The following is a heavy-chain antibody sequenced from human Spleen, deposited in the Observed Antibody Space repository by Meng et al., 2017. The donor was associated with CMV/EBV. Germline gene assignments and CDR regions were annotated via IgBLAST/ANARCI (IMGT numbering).Heavy chain of an antibody. CDR1: GFTFRSYA. V-gene: IGHV3-30*04. CDR2: MSYDGSDR. Sequence: CAASGFTFRSYAMHWVRQAPGKGLEWVAVMSYDGSDRYYADSVKGRFTISRDNSKNTLYLQMNSLRAEDTALYYCARDLANWGALIEYWGQGTLVTVSS. D-gene: IGHD7-27*01. CDR3: ARDLANWGALIEY. J-gene: IGHJ4*02.